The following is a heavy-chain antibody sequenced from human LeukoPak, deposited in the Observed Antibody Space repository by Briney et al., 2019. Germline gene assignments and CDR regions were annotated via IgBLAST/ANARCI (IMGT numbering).Heavy chain of an antibody. D-gene: IGHD3-16*02. CDR2: IYYSGST. CDR1: GGSISSYY. J-gene: IGHJ4*02. Sequence: SETLSLTCTVSGGSISSYYWSWIRQPPGKGLEWIGYIYYSGSTNYNPSLKSRVTISVDTSKNQFSLKLSSVTAADTAVYYCARDSPYVWGSYRPFDYWGQGTLVTVSS. V-gene: IGHV4-59*01. CDR3: ARDSPYVWGSYRPFDY.